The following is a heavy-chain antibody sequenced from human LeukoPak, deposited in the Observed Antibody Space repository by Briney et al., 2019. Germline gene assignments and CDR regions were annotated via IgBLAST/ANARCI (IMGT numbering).Heavy chain of an antibody. CDR2: ISAYNGNT. CDR1: GGTFSSYA. D-gene: IGHD3-9*01. V-gene: IGHV1-18*01. CDR3: ARVPQFWLVTYYYYMDV. Sequence: ASVKVSYKASGGTFSSYAISWVRQAPGQGLEWMGWISAYNGNTNYAQKLQGRVTMTTDTSTSTAYMELRSLRSDDTAVYYCARVPQFWLVTYYYYMDVWGKGTTVTVSS. J-gene: IGHJ6*03.